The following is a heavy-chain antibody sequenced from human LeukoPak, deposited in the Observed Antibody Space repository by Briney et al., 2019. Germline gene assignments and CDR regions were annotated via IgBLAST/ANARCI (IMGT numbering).Heavy chain of an antibody. V-gene: IGHV1-46*01. CDR1: GYTFTSYY. CDR2: INPSGGST. J-gene: IGHJ6*03. CDR3: ARDRLPHGSGSFVYYYYYYMDV. Sequence: RASVTVSFKASGYTFTSYYMHWVRQAPGQGLEWMGIINPSGGSTSYAQKFQGRVTMTRDRSTSTVYMELSSLRSEDTAVYYCARDRLPHGSGSFVYYYYYYMDVWGKGTTVTVSS. D-gene: IGHD3-10*01.